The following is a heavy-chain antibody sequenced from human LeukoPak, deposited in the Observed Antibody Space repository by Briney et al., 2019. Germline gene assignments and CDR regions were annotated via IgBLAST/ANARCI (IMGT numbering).Heavy chain of an antibody. CDR3: ARSVVVTATLRYHYGMDV. D-gene: IGHD2-21*02. Sequence: SETLSLTCTISGGSISSYHWTWIRQPPGKGLEWIGYIYYGGSTNYNPSLKSRVTISVDTSKNQFSLKLSSVTAADTAVYYCARSVVVTATLRYHYGMDVWGQGTTVTVSS. CDR1: GGSISSYH. J-gene: IGHJ6*02. CDR2: IYYGGST. V-gene: IGHV4-59*01.